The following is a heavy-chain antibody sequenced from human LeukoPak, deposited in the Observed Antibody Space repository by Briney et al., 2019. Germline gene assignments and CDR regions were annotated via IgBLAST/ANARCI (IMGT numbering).Heavy chain of an antibody. CDR1: GYTFSGYY. V-gene: IGHV1-2*02. CDR2: IKPDSGDT. Sequence: ASVKVSCKASGYTFSGYYIHWVRQAPGQGLEWMGLIKPDSGDTNYAQNLRGRVTMTRDTSITTAYMELNRLTSDDTAVYYCVRDRPHNWFDPWGQGTLVTVSS. J-gene: IGHJ5*02. CDR3: VRDRPHNWFDP.